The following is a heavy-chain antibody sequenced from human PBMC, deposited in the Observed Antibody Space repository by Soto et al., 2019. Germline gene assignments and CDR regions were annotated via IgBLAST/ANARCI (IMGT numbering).Heavy chain of an antibody. V-gene: IGHV4-30-4*01. CDR1: GGSISSGDYY. CDR2: IYHSGST. Sequence: SETLSLTCTVSGGSISSGDYYWSWIRQPPGKGLEWIGYIYHSGSTSYNPSLKSRVTISVDTSKNQFSLKLSSMTAADTAVYFCARDQAGNANGYYYDYWGQGALVTVSS. CDR3: ARDQAGNANGYYYDY. D-gene: IGHD3-22*01. J-gene: IGHJ4*02.